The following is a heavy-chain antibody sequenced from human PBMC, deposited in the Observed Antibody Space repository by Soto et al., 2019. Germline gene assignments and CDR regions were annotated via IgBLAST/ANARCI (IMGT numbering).Heavy chain of an antibody. Sequence: SETLSPTCTVSGGSISSGGYYWSWIRQHPEKGLEWIGYIYYTGSTYYNPSLKSRVTMSVDTSKNQFSLKLSSVTAADTAVYYCATVGGNWNYVDHWGQGTLVTVSS. CDR2: IYYTGST. CDR1: GGSISSGGYY. V-gene: IGHV4-31*03. D-gene: IGHD1-20*01. CDR3: ATVGGNWNYVDH. J-gene: IGHJ4*02.